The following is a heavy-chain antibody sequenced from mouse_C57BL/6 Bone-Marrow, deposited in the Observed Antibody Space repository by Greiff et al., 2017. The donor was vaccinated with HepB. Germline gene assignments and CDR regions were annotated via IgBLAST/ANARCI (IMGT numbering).Heavy chain of an antibody. CDR2: IHPNSGST. D-gene: IGHD1-1*01. Sequence: VKLQQPGAELVKPGASVKLSCKASGYTFTSYWMHWVKQRPGQGLEWIGMIHPNSGSTNYNEKFKSKATLTVDKSSSTAYMQLSSLTSEYAAVYYCARSYYYGYYFDYWGQGTTLTVSS. V-gene: IGHV1-64*01. J-gene: IGHJ2*01. CDR1: GYTFTSYW. CDR3: ARSYYYGYYFDY.